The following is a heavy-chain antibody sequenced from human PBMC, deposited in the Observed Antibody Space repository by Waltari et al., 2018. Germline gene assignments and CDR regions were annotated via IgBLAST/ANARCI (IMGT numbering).Heavy chain of an antibody. CDR1: GYTFTSYD. CDR3: ARATTDADHVNWFDP. CDR2: MNPNSGNT. J-gene: IGHJ5*02. Sequence: QVQLVQSGAEVKKPGASVTVSCKASGYTFTSYDINWVRQAPGQGLEWMGWMNPNSGNTGYAQKFQGRVTMTRNTSISTAYMELSSLRSEDTAVYYCARATTDADHVNWFDPWGQGTLVTVSS. V-gene: IGHV1-8*01. D-gene: IGHD4-17*01.